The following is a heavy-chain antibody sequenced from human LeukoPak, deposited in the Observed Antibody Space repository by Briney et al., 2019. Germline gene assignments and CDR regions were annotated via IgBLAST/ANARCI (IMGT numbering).Heavy chain of an antibody. CDR2: IYYSGST. Sequence: SETLSLTFTVSGGSISTYYWSWIRQPPGKGLEWIGYIYYSGSTNYNPSLKSRVTISLDTSKNQFSLKLSSVTAADTAVYYCAREGRYYDFWSGYSPLASDWGQGTLVTVSS. CDR3: AREGRYYDFWSGYSPLASD. J-gene: IGHJ4*02. CDR1: GGSISTYY. V-gene: IGHV4-59*01. D-gene: IGHD3-3*01.